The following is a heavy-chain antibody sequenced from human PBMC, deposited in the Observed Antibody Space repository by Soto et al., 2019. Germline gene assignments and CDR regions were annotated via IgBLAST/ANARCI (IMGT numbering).Heavy chain of an antibody. CDR3: ANYYGSGSYRNWFDP. CDR1: GFTFRDHY. D-gene: IGHD3-10*01. CDR2: SSSSGSTI. J-gene: IGHJ5*02. V-gene: IGHV3-11*01. Sequence: GGSLRLSCAASGFTFRDHYMSWIRQAPGKGLEWVSYSSSSGSTIYYADSVKGRFTVSRDHAKNSLYLQMNSPRAEDTAVYYCANYYGSGSYRNWFDPWGQGALVTVS.